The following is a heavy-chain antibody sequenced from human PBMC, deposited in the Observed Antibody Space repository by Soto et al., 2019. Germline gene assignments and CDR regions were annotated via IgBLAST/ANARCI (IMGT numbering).Heavy chain of an antibody. CDR1: GASISNTDW. CDR2: IYHSGTT. Sequence: SETLSLTCAVSGASISNTDWWSWVRQPPGKGLEWIGEIYHSGTTNCDPSLKSRVTISLDKSKSLFSLTLTSLTAADTAVYYCAIPGAGDFDYWGQGTLVTVSS. V-gene: IGHV4-4*02. D-gene: IGHD1-26*01. CDR3: AIPGAGDFDY. J-gene: IGHJ4*02.